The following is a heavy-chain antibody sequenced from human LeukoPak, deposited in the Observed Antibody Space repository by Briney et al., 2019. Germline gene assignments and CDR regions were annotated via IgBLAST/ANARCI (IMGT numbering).Heavy chain of an antibody. D-gene: IGHD3-3*01. CDR2: INAGNGNT. CDR1: GYTFTSYA. J-gene: IGHJ6*02. V-gene: IGHV1-3*01. CDR3: ARASLRFLEWLLPRRDYYYYGMDL. Sequence: ASVKVSCKASGYTFTSYAMHWVRQAPGQRLEWMGWINAGNGNTKYSQKFQGRVTITRDTSASTAYMELSSLRCEDTAVYYCARASLRFLEWLLPRRDYYYYGMDLWGQGTTVTVSS.